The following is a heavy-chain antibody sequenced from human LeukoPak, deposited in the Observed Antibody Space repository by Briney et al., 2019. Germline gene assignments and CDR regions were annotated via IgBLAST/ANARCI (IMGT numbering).Heavy chain of an antibody. CDR2: ISYDGSNK. CDR3: AKDQGFGSQWLVLNYYGMDV. V-gene: IGHV3-30*18. CDR1: GFTFSSYG. D-gene: IGHD6-19*01. J-gene: IGHJ6*02. Sequence: PGGSLRLSCAASGFTFSSYGMHWVRQAPGKGLEWVAVISYDGSNKYYADSVKGRFTISRDNSKNTLYLQMNSLRAEDTAVYYCAKDQGFGSQWLVLNYYGMDVWGQGTTATVSS.